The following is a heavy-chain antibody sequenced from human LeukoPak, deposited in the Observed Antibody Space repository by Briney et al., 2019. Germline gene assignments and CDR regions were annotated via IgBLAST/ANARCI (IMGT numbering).Heavy chain of an antibody. Sequence: PSETLSLTCTVSGGSISSYYWSWIRQPPGKGLEWIGYIYYSGSTNYNPSLKSRVTMSVDTSKNQFSLKLTSVTAADSAVYYCARGREYGDFFDSWGQGTLVTVSS. J-gene: IGHJ4*02. CDR1: GGSISSYY. CDR2: IYYSGST. CDR3: ARGREYGDFFDS. D-gene: IGHD4-17*01. V-gene: IGHV4-59*12.